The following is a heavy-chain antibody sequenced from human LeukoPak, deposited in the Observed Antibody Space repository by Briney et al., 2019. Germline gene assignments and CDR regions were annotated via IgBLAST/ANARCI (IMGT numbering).Heavy chain of an antibody. D-gene: IGHD2-15*01. V-gene: IGHV3-7*01. Sequence: GRSLRLSCAASGFSFSSYWMTWVRQAPGKGPEWVANIKRDGSEKHYLDSVESRFTISRDNAESSLYLQMTSLRAEDTAVYYCARDYTYCSGGTCYDRFDYWGQGTLVTVSS. CDR3: ARDYTYCSGGTCYDRFDY. CDR2: IKRDGSEK. J-gene: IGHJ4*02. CDR1: GFSFSSYW.